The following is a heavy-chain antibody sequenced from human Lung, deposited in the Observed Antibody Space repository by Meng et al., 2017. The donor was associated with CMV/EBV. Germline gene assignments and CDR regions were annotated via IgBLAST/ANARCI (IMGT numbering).Heavy chain of an antibody. CDR3: ARARVFYAMDV. J-gene: IGHJ6*02. CDR1: GFTFSTYT. Sequence: GEXXKISCAASGFTFSTYTINWVRQAPGKGLEWVSCISSSSSYIYYADSVKGRFTISRDNAKYSVYLQMDSLRADDTAVYYCARARVFYAMDVWGQGTTVTVSS. CDR2: ISSSSSYI. V-gene: IGHV3-21*01.